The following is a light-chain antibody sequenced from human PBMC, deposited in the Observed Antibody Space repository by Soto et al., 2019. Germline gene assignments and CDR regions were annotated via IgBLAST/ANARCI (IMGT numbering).Light chain of an antibody. Sequence: ETVLTQSPGTLSLSPGERATLSCRASQSVSSSYLAWYQQKPGQAPRLLIYGASSRATGIPDRFSGSGSGTDFTLIISRLEPEDFAVYYCQQYGSSQWTFGQGTKVEIK. CDR3: QQYGSSQWT. CDR2: GAS. J-gene: IGKJ1*01. V-gene: IGKV3-20*01. CDR1: QSVSSSY.